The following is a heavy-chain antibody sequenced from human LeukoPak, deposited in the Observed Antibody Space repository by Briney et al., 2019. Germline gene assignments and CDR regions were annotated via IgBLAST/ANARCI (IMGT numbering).Heavy chain of an antibody. CDR2: ISSGSDTI. CDR3: GRTFDT. J-gene: IGHJ3*02. CDR1: GFTFSSYS. Sequence: GGSLRLSCAASGFTFSSYSMNWVRQAPGRGLEWVSYISSGSDTIYYADSVRGRFTISRDTAKNSLYLQMNTLRAEDTATYYCGRTFDTWGQGTMVTVSS. V-gene: IGHV3-48*04.